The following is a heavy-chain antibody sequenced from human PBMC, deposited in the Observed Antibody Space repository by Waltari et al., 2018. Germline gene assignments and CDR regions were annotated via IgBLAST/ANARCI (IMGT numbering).Heavy chain of an antibody. D-gene: IGHD3-22*01. CDR2: VIPIFRTA. CDR1: GGTFSSYA. J-gene: IGHJ4*02. CDR3: ASRYYDSSGYSEPDY. V-gene: IGHV1-69*14. Sequence: QVQLVQSGAEVKKPGSSVKVSCKASGGTFSSYAISWVRQAPGQGLEWRCGVIPIFRTANYAQKFQGRATITADKSTSTAYMERSSLRSEDTAVYYCASRYYDSSGYSEPDYWGQGTLVTVSS.